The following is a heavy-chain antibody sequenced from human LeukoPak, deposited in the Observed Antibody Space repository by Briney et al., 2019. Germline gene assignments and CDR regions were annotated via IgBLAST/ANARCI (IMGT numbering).Heavy chain of an antibody. V-gene: IGHV1-2*02. CDR1: GFTFSSWG. D-gene: IGHD4-11*01. CDR2: INLNSGGT. J-gene: IGHJ4*02. CDR3: AKDAVTVATPYFDF. Sequence: ASVKVSCKASGFTFSSWGISWVRQAPGQGLEWMGWINLNSGGTTYAQNFQGRVTMTRDTSISTAYMELSRLRSDDTAVYFCAKDAVTVATPYFDFWGQGTLVTVSS.